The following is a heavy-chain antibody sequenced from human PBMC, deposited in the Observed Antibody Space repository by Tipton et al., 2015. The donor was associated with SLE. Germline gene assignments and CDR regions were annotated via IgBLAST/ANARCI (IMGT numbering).Heavy chain of an antibody. V-gene: IGHV4-39*07. CDR3: ARGRGSSSSGHY. D-gene: IGHD6-6*01. J-gene: IGHJ4*02. CDR2: IYYSGST. Sequence: PGLVKPSETLSLICTVSGGSISSSSYYWGWIRQSPGKGLEWIGSIYYSGSTRYNPSLKSRVTISVDTSKNQFSLKLSSVTAADTAVYYCARGRGSSSSGHYWGQGTLVTVSS. CDR1: GGSISSSSYY.